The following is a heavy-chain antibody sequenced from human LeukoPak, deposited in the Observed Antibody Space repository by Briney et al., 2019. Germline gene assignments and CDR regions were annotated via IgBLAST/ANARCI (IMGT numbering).Heavy chain of an antibody. V-gene: IGHV4-30-4*01. CDR2: IYYSGST. CDR1: GGSISSGDYY. J-gene: IGHJ4*02. D-gene: IGHD3-3*01. CDR3: ARVTDRFLATQFDY. Sequence: PSQTLSLTCTVSGGSISSGDYYWSWIRQPPGKGLEWIGYIYYSGSTYYNPSLKGRVTISVDTSKNQFSLKLSSVTAADTAVYYCARVTDRFLATQFDYWGQGTLVTVSS.